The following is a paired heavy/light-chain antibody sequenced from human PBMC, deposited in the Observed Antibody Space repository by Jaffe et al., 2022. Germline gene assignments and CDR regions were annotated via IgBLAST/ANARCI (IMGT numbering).Light chain of an antibody. V-gene: IGLV2-14*03. CDR3: NSYTSRSTWV. CDR1: SSDVGGYNS. Sequence: QSALTQPASVSGSPGQSITISCTGTSSDVGGYNSVSWYQQHPGKAPKLMIYDVSNRPSGVSDRFSGSKSGNTASLTISGLQAEDEAAYYCNSYTSRSTWVFGGGTKLTVL. J-gene: IGLJ3*02. CDR2: DVS.
Heavy chain of an antibody. D-gene: IGHD6-19*01. CDR3: VRGGSSGFPPS. V-gene: IGHV3-74*03. Sequence: EVQLVESGGGLVQPGGSLRLSCAASGFTFSNHWMNWVRQAPGKGLVWVSRINIDGSSTTYADSVKGRFTISRDNAKKTLYLQMDSLRADDTAVYYCVRGGSSGFPPSWGQGTLVTVSS. J-gene: IGHJ5*02. CDR2: INIDGSST. CDR1: GFTFSNHW.